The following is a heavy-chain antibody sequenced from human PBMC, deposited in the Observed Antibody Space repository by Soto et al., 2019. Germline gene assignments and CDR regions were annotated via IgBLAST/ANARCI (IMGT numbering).Heavy chain of an antibody. V-gene: IGHV1-8*01. CDR2: MNPNSGNT. D-gene: IGHD3-22*01. J-gene: IGHJ6*02. CDR3: ARIPSYDTSGPLDYYYGMDV. Sequence: QVQLVQSGAEVKKPGASVTVSCTASGYMFTSYDIGWVRQATGQGLEWMGWMNPNSGNTGYAQNFQGRVTMTRHTSMGTAYMELSSLRSDDTAVYYCARIPSYDTSGPLDYYYGMDVWGQGTTVTVSS. CDR1: GYMFTSYD.